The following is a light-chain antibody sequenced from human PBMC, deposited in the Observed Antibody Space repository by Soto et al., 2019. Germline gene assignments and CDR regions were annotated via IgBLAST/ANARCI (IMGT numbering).Light chain of an antibody. J-gene: IGLJ2*01. V-gene: IGLV1-44*01. Sequence: QLVLTQPPSASGTPGQRVTISCSGSSSNIGSNTVTWYQQLPGTAPKLLIYSNDQRPSGVPDRFSGSKSGTSASLAINGLQSEYEGDYFWAAWDDSLSGRVVFGGGTQLTVL. CDR1: SSNIGSNT. CDR2: SND. CDR3: AAWDDSLSGRVV.